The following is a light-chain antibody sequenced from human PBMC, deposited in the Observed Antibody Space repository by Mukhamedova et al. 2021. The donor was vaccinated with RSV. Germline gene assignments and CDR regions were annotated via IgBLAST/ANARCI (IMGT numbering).Light chain of an antibody. CDR1: SSDVGGCNY. Sequence: GTSSDVGGCNYVSWYQQYPGKAPKLMIYDVSKRPSGVSNRFSGSKSGNTASLTISGLQAEDEADYYCCSYAGSFTLAFGGGTKLTVL. J-gene: IGLJ2*01. V-gene: IGLV2-23*02. CDR3: CSYAGSFTLA. CDR2: DVS.